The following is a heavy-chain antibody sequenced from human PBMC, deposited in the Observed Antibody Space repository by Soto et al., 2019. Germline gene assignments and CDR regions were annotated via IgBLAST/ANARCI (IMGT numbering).Heavy chain of an antibody. D-gene: IGHD2-2*01. V-gene: IGHV1-2*04. J-gene: IGHJ6*04. CDR1: GYTFSGYY. CDR3: ATRHCTGTSRYDSDYYHYGLDV. Sequence: ASVKVSCKASGYTFSGYYIHWVRQAPGQGLEWMGWINPNSGGTNYAQKFQGWVTMTRDTSISTAYMELSRLRSDDTAVYYCATRHCTGTSRYDSDYYHYGLDVWGKGTTVTASS. CDR2: INPNSGGT.